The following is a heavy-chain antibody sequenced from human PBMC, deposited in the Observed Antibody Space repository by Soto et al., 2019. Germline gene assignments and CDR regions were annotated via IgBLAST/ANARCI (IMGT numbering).Heavy chain of an antibody. CDR3: AREDDGGDRDYYGLDV. D-gene: IGHD2-21*02. V-gene: IGHV4-30-4*01. CDR1: GGSISFDHYH. J-gene: IGHJ6*02. CDR2: VHYSGSV. Sequence: QVQLQQSGPGLVKPSQTLSHTCTVSGGSISFDHYHWTWIRQPPGKGLEWIGYVHYSGSVLYNPSLQSRVSISVDTSKNQFSLKLSSVTAADTAVYFCAREDDGGDRDYYGLDVWGQGTTVTVSS.